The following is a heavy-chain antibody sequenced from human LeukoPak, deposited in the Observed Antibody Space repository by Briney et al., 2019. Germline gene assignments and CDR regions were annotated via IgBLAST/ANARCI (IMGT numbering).Heavy chain of an antibody. CDR2: INSDGSST. D-gene: IGHD1-26*01. Sequence: PGGSLRLSCAASGFTFSSYWMHWVRQAPGKGLVWVSRINSDGSSTSYADSVKGRFTISRDNAKNTLYLQMNSLRAEDTAVYYCARAKSGSYYPRFDYWGQGTLVTASS. CDR1: GFTFSSYW. J-gene: IGHJ4*02. V-gene: IGHV3-74*01. CDR3: ARAKSGSYYPRFDY.